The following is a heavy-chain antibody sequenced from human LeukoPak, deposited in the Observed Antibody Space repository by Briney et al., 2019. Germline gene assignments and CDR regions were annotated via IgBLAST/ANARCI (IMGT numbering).Heavy chain of an antibody. J-gene: IGHJ4*02. CDR1: GFTFSSYS. D-gene: IGHD3-22*01. Sequence: GRSLRLSCAASGFTFSSYSMNWVRQAPGKGLEWVSAISGSGGSTYYADSVKGRFTISRDNSKNTLYLQMNSLRAEDTAVYYCAKEALVITEIFDYWGQGTLVTVSS. CDR3: AKEALVITEIFDY. CDR2: ISGSGGST. V-gene: IGHV3-23*01.